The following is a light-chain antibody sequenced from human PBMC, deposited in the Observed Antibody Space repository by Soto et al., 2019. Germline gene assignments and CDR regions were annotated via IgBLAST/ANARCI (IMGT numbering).Light chain of an antibody. V-gene: IGKV1-9*01. CDR2: AAS. J-gene: IGKJ5*01. CDR1: EDISSY. CDR3: QQFKNYPIT. Sequence: IQLTQSPSSLSASVGDRVTFTCRASEDISSYLVWYQQKPGAAPKLLIYAASALHSGVPSRFSGSGSGTDFTLTISSLNPEDFAVYFCQQFKNYPITVGQGTRLEI.